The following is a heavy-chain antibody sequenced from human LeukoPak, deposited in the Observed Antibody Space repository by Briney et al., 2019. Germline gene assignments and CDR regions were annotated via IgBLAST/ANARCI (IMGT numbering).Heavy chain of an antibody. Sequence: SETLSLTCTVSGGSISSYYWSWIRQPPGKGLEWIGYIYYSGSTNYNPSLKSRVTISVDTSKNQFSLKLSSVAAADTAVYYCARTSGSYFYYYGMDVWGQGTTVTVSS. V-gene: IGHV4-59*01. CDR3: ARTSGSYFYYYGMDV. J-gene: IGHJ6*02. CDR2: IYYSGST. D-gene: IGHD1-26*01. CDR1: GGSISSYY.